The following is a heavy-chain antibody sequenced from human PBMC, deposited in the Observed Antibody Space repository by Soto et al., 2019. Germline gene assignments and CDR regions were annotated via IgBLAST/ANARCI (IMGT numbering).Heavy chain of an antibody. V-gene: IGHV4-34*12. CDR1: GGSFSGYY. CDR2: LIHSGNP. CDR3: ARSIQLGTPFDY. J-gene: IGHJ4*02. D-gene: IGHD5-18*01. Sequence: SETLSLTCAVHGGSFSGYYLTWIRQPPGNGLEWIGELIHSGNPKYHPSLESRLTLSAHQSKSPFSRTRKTVTAAYTAVYYCARSIQLGTPFDYWGQGALVTV.